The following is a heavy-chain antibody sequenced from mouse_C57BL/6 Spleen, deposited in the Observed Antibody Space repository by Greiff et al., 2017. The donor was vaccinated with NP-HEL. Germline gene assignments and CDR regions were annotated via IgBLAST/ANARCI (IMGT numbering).Heavy chain of an antibody. CDR1: GYTFTSYW. CDR3: ASGTWSFDY. V-gene: IGHV1-50*01. Sequence: QVQLQQSGAELVKPGASVKLSCKASGYTFTSYWMQWVKQRPGQGLEWIGEIDPADSYTNYNQKFKGKATLTVDTSSSTAYMQLSSLTSEDSSVYYCASGTWSFDYWGQGTTLTVSS. D-gene: IGHD4-1*01. J-gene: IGHJ2*01. CDR2: IDPADSYT.